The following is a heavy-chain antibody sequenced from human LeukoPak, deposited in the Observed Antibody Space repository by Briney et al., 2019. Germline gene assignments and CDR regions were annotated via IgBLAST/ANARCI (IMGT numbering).Heavy chain of an antibody. CDR1: GFTFTSSA. V-gene: IGHV1-58*01. CDR2: IVVGSGNT. D-gene: IGHD1-1*01. Sequence: EASVKVSCKASGFTFTSSAVQWVRQARGQRLGWIGWIVVGSGNTNYAQKFQERVTITRDMSTSTAYMELSSLRSEDTAVYYCAADWDLDSFDYWGQGTLVTVSS. CDR3: AADWDLDSFDY. J-gene: IGHJ4*02.